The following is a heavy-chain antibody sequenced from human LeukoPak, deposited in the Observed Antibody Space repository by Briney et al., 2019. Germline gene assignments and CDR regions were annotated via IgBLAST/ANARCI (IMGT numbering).Heavy chain of an antibody. V-gene: IGHV4-4*09. J-gene: IGHJ3*02. CDR2: MSTSGST. D-gene: IGHD3-22*01. CDR1: GGPISSYY. CDR3: ARHRGYDRRGYYFVGAFDI. Sequence: PSETLSLTCTVSGGPISSYYWSWIRQPPGKGLEWIGYMSTSGSTNYNPSLMSRVTISLDTSKNQFSLKLNSVTAADTAVYYCARHRGYDRRGYYFVGAFDIWGQGTMVTVSS.